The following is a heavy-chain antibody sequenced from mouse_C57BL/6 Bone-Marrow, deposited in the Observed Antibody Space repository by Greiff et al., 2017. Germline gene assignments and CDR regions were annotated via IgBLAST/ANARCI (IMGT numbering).Heavy chain of an antibody. CDR2: ISYDGSN. CDR1: GYSITSGYY. J-gene: IGHJ4*01. V-gene: IGHV3-6*01. Sequence: DVKVEESGPGLVKPSQSLSLTCSVTGYSITSGYYWNWIRQFPGNKLEWMGYISYDGSNNYNPSLKNRISITRDTSKNQFFLKLNSVTTEDTATYYCAPLDYWGQGTSVTVSS. CDR3: APLDY.